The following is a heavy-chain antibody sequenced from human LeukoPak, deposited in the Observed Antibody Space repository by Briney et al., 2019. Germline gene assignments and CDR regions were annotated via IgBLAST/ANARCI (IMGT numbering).Heavy chain of an antibody. D-gene: IGHD2-2*01. V-gene: IGHV4-61*02. Sequence: SQTLSLTCTVSGGSISSGSYYWSWIRQPAGKGLEWIGRIYTSGNTNYNPSLKSRVTISVDTSKNQSSLKLSSVTAADTAVYYCARGYQLLPFDPWAWEPWSPSPQ. J-gene: IGHJ5*02. CDR3: ARGYQLLPFDP. CDR1: GGSISSGSYY. CDR2: IYTSGNT.